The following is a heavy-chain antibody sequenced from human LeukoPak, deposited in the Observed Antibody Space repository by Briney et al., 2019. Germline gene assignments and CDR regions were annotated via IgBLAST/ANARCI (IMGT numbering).Heavy chain of an antibody. CDR3: ARDTSGWYYDFWSGFTPRIYYYYGMDV. CDR1: GGTFSSYA. Sequence: GASVKVSCKASGGTFSSYAISWVRQAPGQGLEWMGGIIPIFGTANYAQKFQGRVTITADESTSTAYMELSSLRSEDTAVYYCARDTSGWYYDFWSGFTPRIYYYYGMDVWGQGTTVTVSS. CDR2: IIPIFGTA. J-gene: IGHJ6*02. V-gene: IGHV1-69*13. D-gene: IGHD3-3*01.